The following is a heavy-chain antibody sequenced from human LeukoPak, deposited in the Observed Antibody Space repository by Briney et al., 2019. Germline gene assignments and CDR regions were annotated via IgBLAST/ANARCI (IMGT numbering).Heavy chain of an antibody. CDR2: INPDGSER. D-gene: IGHD6-19*01. Sequence: PGGSLRLSCAASGFTFSSHGMHWVRQAPGKGLEWVALINPDGSERYYVDSVKGRFTISRDNAKNSLYLQMDSLRDDDTAMYFCTRDLAAVPGPRMDVWGQGTTVTVSS. V-gene: IGHV3-7*03. J-gene: IGHJ6*02. CDR1: GFTFSSHG. CDR3: TRDLAAVPGPRMDV.